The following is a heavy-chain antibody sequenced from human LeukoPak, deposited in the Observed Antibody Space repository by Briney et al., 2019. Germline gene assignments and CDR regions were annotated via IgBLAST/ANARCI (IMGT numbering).Heavy chain of an antibody. Sequence: PSETLSLTCTVSGGSISSYYWSWIRQPPGNGLEWIAYISDIGSINYNPSLKSRVTISLDTSKNQFSLKLSSVTAADTAGYYCAGHHPRNTVDFWGQGTLVTVSS. V-gene: IGHV4-59*08. CDR1: GGSISSYY. J-gene: IGHJ4*02. CDR3: AGHHPRNTVDF. CDR2: ISDIGSI. D-gene: IGHD2/OR15-2a*01.